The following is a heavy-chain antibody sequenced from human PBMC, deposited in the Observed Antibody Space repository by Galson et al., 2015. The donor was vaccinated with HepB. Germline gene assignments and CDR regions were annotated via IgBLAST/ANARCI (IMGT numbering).Heavy chain of an antibody. CDR3: AKDQGHYYYYYGMDV. CDR2: ISYDGSYK. J-gene: IGHJ6*02. CDR1: GFTFSSYG. Sequence: SLRLSCAASGFTFSSYGMHWVRQAPGKGLEWVAVISYDGSYKYFADSVQGRFTISRDNSKNTLYLQMNSLRAEDTAVYYCAKDQGHYYYYYGMDVWGQGTTVTATS. V-gene: IGHV3-30*18.